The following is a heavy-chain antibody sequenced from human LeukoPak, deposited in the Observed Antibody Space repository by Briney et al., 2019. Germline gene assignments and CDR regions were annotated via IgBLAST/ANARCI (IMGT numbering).Heavy chain of an antibody. D-gene: IGHD5-18*01. CDR1: GVSITTYY. CDR3: ARCGYSYALLSYYYYMDV. J-gene: IGHJ6*03. Sequence: SETLSLTCTVSGVSITTYYWSWIRQPPGKGLEWIGYIYHSGSTNYNPSLKSRVTISVDTSRNEFSLKLTSVTAADTAVYYCARCGYSYALLSYYYYMDVWGKGTTVTVSS. CDR2: IYHSGST. V-gene: IGHV4-59*12.